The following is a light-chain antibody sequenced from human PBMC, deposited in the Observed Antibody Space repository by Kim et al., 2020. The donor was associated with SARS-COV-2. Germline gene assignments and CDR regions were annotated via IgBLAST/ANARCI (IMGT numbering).Light chain of an antibody. Sequence: VSPGERASLSCRASQSVSGKLAWYQQKPGQAHRLLIYGASTRATDIPARFSGSGSGTEFTLTISSLQSEDFAVYYCQQYNNWPITFGQGTRLEIK. CDR2: GAS. V-gene: IGKV3-15*01. J-gene: IGKJ5*01. CDR3: QQYNNWPIT. CDR1: QSVSGK.